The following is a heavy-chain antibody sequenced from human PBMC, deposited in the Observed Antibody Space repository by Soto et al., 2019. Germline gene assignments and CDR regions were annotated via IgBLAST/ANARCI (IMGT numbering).Heavy chain of an antibody. CDR2: ISGSGGTT. V-gene: IGHV3-23*01. CDR3: ARDRVESGYPDYFQH. J-gene: IGHJ1*01. CDR1: GFTFSSYA. Sequence: PGGSLRLSCAASGFTFSSYAMSWVRQAPGKGLEWVSDISGSGGTTYYADSVKGRFTISRDNSKNTLYLQMNSLRAEDTAVYYCARDRVESGYPDYFQHWGQGTLVNGS. D-gene: IGHD3-22*01.